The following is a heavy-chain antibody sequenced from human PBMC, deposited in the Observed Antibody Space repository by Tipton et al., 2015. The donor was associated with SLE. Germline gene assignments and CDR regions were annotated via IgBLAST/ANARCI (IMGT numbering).Heavy chain of an antibody. Sequence: GSLRLSCAASGFTFGSYAMSWVRQAPGQGLKWVSAISSSGETTYYADSVRGRFTISRDNSKNTLYLQMNSLRTEDTAVYYCAKWARQGDDALDMWGQGTMVTVSS. CDR1: GFTFGSYA. J-gene: IGHJ3*02. V-gene: IGHV3-23*01. CDR2: ISSSGETT. D-gene: IGHD1-26*01. CDR3: AKWARQGDDALDM.